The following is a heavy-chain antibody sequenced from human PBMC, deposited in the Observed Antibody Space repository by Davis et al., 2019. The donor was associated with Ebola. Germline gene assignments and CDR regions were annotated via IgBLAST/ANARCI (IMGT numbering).Heavy chain of an antibody. Sequence: ASVKVSCKASGYTFTSYGISWVRQAPGQGLEWMGWISAYNGNTNYAQKLQGRVTMTTDTSTSTAYMELRSLRSDDTAVYYCARTPLIVVVVAATPGYFDYWGQGTLVTVSS. D-gene: IGHD2-15*01. CDR1: GYTFTSYG. J-gene: IGHJ4*02. V-gene: IGHV1-18*01. CDR2: ISAYNGNT. CDR3: ARTPLIVVVVAATPGYFDY.